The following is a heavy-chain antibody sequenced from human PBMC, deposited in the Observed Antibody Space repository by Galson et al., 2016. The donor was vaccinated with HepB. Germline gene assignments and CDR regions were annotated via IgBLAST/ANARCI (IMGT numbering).Heavy chain of an antibody. J-gene: IGHJ4*02. Sequence: SVKVSCKASGYIFSNYHLHWVRQAPGQGLEWMGAINPSDINTNYAQKFQGRVTMTSDTATRTVYQELSRLRSDDTAVYYCARDRTVTTLLHYWGQGTLVTVSS. CDR3: ARDRTVTTLLHY. V-gene: IGHV1-46*03. D-gene: IGHD4-17*01. CDR2: INPSDINT. CDR1: GYIFSNYH.